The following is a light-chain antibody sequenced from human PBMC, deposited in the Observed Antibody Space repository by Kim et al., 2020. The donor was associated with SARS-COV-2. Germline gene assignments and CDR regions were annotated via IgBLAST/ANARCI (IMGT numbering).Light chain of an antibody. CDR1: SSNIGSNY. V-gene: IGLV1-47*01. Sequence: QSVLTQPPSASGTPGQRVTISCSGSSSNIGSNYVYWYQQLPRTAPKLLIYRNNQRPSGVPDRFSGSKSGTSASLAISGLRSEDEADYYCAAWDDSLSALYVFGTGTKVTVL. J-gene: IGLJ1*01. CDR2: RNN. CDR3: AAWDDSLSALYV.